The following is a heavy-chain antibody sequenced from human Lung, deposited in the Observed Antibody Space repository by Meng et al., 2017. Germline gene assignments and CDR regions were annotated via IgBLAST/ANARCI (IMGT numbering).Heavy chain of an antibody. CDR3: ARDPRVYDSSGYPTGEWGY. V-gene: IGHV4-39*07. CDR2: IYYSGST. CDR1: GGSISSSSYY. J-gene: IGHJ4*02. D-gene: IGHD3-22*01. Sequence: SETLSLTCTVSGGSISSSSYYWGWIRQPPGKGLEWIGSIYYSGSTYYNPSLKSRVTISVDTSKNQFSLKLSSVTAADTAVYYCARDPRVYDSSGYPTGEWGYWGQGTRVTVSS.